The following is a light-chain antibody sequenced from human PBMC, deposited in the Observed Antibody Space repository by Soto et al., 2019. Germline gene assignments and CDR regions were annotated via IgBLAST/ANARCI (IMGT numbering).Light chain of an antibody. J-gene: IGKJ3*01. CDR3: QQYDKWPLT. Sequence: EIVMTQSPATLSVSPGERASLSCRASQSISTNLAWYQQKLGQAPRLLIYGASTWATGIPARFSGGGSGTEFTLTFSSLQSEDFAVYYCQQYDKWPLTFGPGTKVDIE. V-gene: IGKV3-15*01. CDR2: GAS. CDR1: QSISTN.